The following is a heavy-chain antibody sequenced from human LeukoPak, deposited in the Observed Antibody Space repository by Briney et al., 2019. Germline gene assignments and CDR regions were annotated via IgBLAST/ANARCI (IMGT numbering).Heavy chain of an antibody. J-gene: IGHJ4*02. CDR2: ISWNSGSI. V-gene: IGHV3-9*01. CDR1: GFTFDDYA. D-gene: IGHD3-22*01. Sequence: PGRSLRLSCAASGFTFDDYAMHWVRQAPGKGLEWVSGISWNSGSIGYADSVKGRFTISRDNAKNSLYLQMNSLRAEDTALYYCAKDMYYYDSSGSDFWGQGALVTVSS. CDR3: AKDMYYYDSSGSDF.